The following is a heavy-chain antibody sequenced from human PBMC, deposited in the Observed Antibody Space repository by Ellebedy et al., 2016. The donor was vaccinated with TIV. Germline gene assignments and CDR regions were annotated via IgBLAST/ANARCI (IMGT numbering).Heavy chain of an antibody. D-gene: IGHD4-17*01. CDR2: IRLDGSDK. V-gene: IGHV3-7*01. CDR1: GFSFSSYW. Sequence: GESLKISCAASGFSFSSYWMTWVRQAPGKGLEWVANIRLDGSDKYYVDSVKGRFTVSRDNAKNSLYLQMTSLRADDTAVYYCATDGSYGDYLSPTHAFVFWGQGTLVTVSS. J-gene: IGHJ3*01. CDR3: ATDGSYGDYLSPTHAFVF.